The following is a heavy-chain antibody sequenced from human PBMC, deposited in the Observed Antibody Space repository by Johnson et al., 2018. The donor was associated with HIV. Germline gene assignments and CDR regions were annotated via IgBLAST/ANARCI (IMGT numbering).Heavy chain of an antibody. CDR2: ISYDGSNK. V-gene: IGHV3-30-3*01. D-gene: IGHD3-3*01. Sequence: QVQLVESGGGVVQPGRSLRLSCAASGFTFSSYAMHWVRQAPGKGLEWVAVISYDGSNKYYADFVKGRFTISRDHSKNNLYLQMKRLRIRDTALYYCARDLREMECEEWASYYYDFGRGGPCQDPRGVVGTFDIWGQGTMVTVSS. CDR3: ARDLREMECEEWASYYYDFGRGGPCQDPRGVVGTFDI. CDR1: GFTFSSYA. J-gene: IGHJ3*02.